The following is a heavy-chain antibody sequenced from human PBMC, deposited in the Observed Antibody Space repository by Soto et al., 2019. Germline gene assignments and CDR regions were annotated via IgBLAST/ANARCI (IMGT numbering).Heavy chain of an antibody. D-gene: IGHD1-1*01. J-gene: IGHJ6*02. CDR2: SFYSGTT. Sequence: QVQLQESGPGLVRPSQTLSLTCTVSGDSISSADYYWSWIRQTPGKGLEWIGHSFYSGTTYYNPSLKSRLTIPVDSSMNHFYLWLTSVTSSDTAVYYCARSLCVEPELYYYGIDVWGQGTTVTVSS. CDR3: ARSLCVEPELYYYGIDV. CDR1: GDSISSADYY. V-gene: IGHV4-30-4*01.